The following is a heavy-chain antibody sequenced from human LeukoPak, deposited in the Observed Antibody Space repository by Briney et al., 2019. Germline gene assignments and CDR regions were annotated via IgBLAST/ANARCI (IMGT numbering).Heavy chain of an antibody. CDR3: ARDLWRSGERNWFDP. CDR2: ISAYNGNT. D-gene: IGHD3-10*01. J-gene: IGHJ5*02. Sequence: GASVKVSCKASGYTFTSYGISWVRQAPGQGLEWMGWISAYNGNTNYAQKLQGRVTMTTDTSTSTAYMELRSLRSDDTAVYYCARDLWRSGERNWFDPWGQGTLVTVSS. V-gene: IGHV1-18*01. CDR1: GYTFTSYG.